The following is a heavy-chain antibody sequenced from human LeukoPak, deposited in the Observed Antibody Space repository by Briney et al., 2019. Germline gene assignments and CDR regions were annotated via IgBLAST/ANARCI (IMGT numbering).Heavy chain of an antibody. V-gene: IGHV3-33*01. D-gene: IGHD3-22*01. CDR3: ARDRMYYDSSGCFDY. Sequence: PGRSLRLSSAASGFTFSSYGMHWVRQAPGKGLEWVAVIWYDGSNKYYADSVKGRFTISRDNSKNTLYLQMNSLRAEDTAVYYCARDRMYYDSSGCFDYWGQGTLVTVSS. CDR1: GFTFSSYG. CDR2: IWYDGSNK. J-gene: IGHJ4*02.